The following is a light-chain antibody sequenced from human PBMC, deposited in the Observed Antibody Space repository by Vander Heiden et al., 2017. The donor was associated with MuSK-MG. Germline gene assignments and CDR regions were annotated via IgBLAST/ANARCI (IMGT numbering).Light chain of an antibody. Sequence: DIEMTQSPSSLSASVGDSVTITCQASEDINNCLNWYQQKPGKAPKLLIYDASYVDTGVPSRFSGSGSGTDFTFTISSLQPEDFATYYCLQCGYHLLTFGGGTKLDIK. CDR3: LQCGYHLLT. V-gene: IGKV1-33*01. CDR1: EDINNC. CDR2: DAS. J-gene: IGKJ4*01.